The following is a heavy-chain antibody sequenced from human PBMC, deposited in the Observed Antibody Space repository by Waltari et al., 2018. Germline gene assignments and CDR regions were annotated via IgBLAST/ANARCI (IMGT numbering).Heavy chain of an antibody. V-gene: IGHV4-39*07. J-gene: IGHJ6*02. CDR2: IYYSGST. Sequence: QLQLQASGPGLVKPSETLSLPCTVSGGSISSTSYYWGWIRQRPGKGLEWIGSIYYSGSTYYNPSIKSRVTISVDTSKNQFSLKLSSVTAADTAVYYCARGIAPYDLWSGYYTVWGQGTTVTVSS. D-gene: IGHD3-3*01. CDR1: GGSISSTSYY. CDR3: ARGIAPYDLWSGYYTV.